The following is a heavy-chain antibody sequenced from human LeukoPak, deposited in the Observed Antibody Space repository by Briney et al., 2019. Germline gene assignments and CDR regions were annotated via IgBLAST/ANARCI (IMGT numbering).Heavy chain of an antibody. V-gene: IGHV4-31*03. CDR2: ICDSGTA. D-gene: IGHD1-1*01. CDR1: GGSISSYGSY. Sequence: SQTLSLTCTVSGGSISSYGSYWSWIPHHPGKGLEWIGYICDSGTAYYNPSLTSRITMSLDTSKDQFSLDLTSVTAADTALYFCATGSECVFDYWGQGTLVTVSS. J-gene: IGHJ4*02. CDR3: ATGSECVFDY.